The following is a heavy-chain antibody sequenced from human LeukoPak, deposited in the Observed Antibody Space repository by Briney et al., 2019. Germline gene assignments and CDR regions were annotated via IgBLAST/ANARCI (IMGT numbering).Heavy chain of an antibody. J-gene: IGHJ6*04. CDR3: AREFEVAGLAMDV. D-gene: IGHD6-19*01. V-gene: IGHV3-53*01. CDR2: IYSGGST. CDR1: GLTVSSNY. Sequence: GGSLRLSCAASGLTVSSNYMSWVRQAPGKGLEWVSVIYSGGSTYYAESVKGRFTISRDNSKNTLYLQMKSLRAEDTVVYYCAREFEVAGLAMDVWGKGTTVTVSS.